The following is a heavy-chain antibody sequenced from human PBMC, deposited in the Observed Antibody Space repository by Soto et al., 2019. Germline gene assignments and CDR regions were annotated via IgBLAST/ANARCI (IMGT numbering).Heavy chain of an antibody. CDR3: ARGHRFYDFWSGTLNWFDP. J-gene: IGHJ5*02. Sequence: ASVKVSCKASGYTFTSYGISWVRQAPGQGLEWMGWISAYNGNTNYAQKLQGRVTMTTDTSTSTAYMELRSLRSDDTAVYYCARGHRFYDFWSGTLNWFDPWGQGPLVTVSS. CDR1: GYTFTSYG. V-gene: IGHV1-18*01. CDR2: ISAYNGNT. D-gene: IGHD3-3*01.